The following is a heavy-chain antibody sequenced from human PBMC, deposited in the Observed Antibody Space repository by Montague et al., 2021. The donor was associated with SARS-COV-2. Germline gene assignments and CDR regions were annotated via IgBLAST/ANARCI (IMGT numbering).Heavy chain of an antibody. CDR3: ARDLLPPRTAMKPNFFGLDV. V-gene: IGHV4-59*01. D-gene: IGHD2-21*02. CDR1: GGAISNSY. CDR2: IYHSGNT. J-gene: IGHJ6*02. Sequence: SETLSLTCTVTGGAISNSYWSWIRQPPGKGLEWIGYIYHSGNTNYNPSLKSRVTISIDTSMNQFSLSLSSMTAADTAVYFCARDLLPPRTAMKPNFFGLDVWGQGTTVIVSS.